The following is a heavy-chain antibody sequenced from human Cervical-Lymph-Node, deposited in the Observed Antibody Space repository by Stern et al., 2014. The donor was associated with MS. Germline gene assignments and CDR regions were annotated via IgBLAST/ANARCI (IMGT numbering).Heavy chain of an antibody. V-gene: IGHV1-69*01. CDR2: IFPVCGTP. CDR3: ALSSETSDRWYSLGYDL. Sequence: DQLVESRAEVTKPGSSVKVSCRASGGTFSKFPSSWVRQAPGQGLEWMVVIFPVCGTPTYSQEFRGRVTITADVSTSTVYMELSSLRSDDTAVYYCALSSETSDRWYSLGYDLWGQGTLVTVSS. J-gene: IGHJ5*02. CDR1: GGTFSKFP. D-gene: IGHD6-13*01.